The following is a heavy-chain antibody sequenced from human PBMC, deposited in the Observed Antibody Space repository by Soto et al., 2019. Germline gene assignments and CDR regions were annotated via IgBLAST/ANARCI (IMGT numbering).Heavy chain of an antibody. CDR1: GVSISTYY. D-gene: IGHD3-3*01. CDR3: ARVTLPSTLFGVGRDWYFDL. CDR2: IYYNGIT. V-gene: IGHV4-59*01. J-gene: IGHJ2*01. Sequence: QVQLQESGPGLVKPSETLSLTCTISGVSISTYYWSWIRQPPGKGLEWIGYIYYNGITKYNPSLKSRVAVSIDTSKNQFSLKLTSVTTADTAVYYCARVTLPSTLFGVGRDWYFDLWGRGTLVTVSS.